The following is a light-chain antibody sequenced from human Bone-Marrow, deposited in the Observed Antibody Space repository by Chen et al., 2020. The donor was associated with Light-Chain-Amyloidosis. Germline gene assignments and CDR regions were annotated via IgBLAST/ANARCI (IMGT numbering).Light chain of an antibody. CDR3: GSWDSSLSGFV. CDR1: NSNIANNY. CDR2: DDG. V-gene: IGLV1-51*01. Sequence: QSVLTPPPSVSATPGQKVTSSCSGVNSNIANNYVSWYQHLPGTAPKLLIFDDGKRPSGIPDRFSGSKSATSATLAITGVQTGDEAEYYCGSWDSSLSGFVFGGGTKLTVL. J-gene: IGLJ3*02.